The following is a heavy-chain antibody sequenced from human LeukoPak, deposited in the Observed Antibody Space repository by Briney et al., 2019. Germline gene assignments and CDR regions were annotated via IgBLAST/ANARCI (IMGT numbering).Heavy chain of an antibody. Sequence: GGSLRLSCAASGXTFSTYAMTWVRQAPGKGPEWVSGINSNGDEIYYADSVRGRFTISRDNSNNALYLQMDSLRAEDTAVYYCANWIGSSSRDYWGQGTLVTVSS. CDR2: INSNGDEI. J-gene: IGHJ4*02. CDR3: ANWIGSSSRDY. V-gene: IGHV3-23*01. CDR1: GXTFSTYA. D-gene: IGHD6-6*01.